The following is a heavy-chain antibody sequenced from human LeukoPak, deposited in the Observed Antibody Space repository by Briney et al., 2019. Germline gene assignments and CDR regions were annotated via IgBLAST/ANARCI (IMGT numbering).Heavy chain of an antibody. V-gene: IGHV3-21*01. CDR2: ISSSSSYI. CDR1: GFTFSSYS. CDR3: ARGHPNYYYYYYMDV. Sequence: GRSLRLSCAASGFTFSSYSMNWVRQAPGKGLEWVSSISSSSSYIYYADSVKGRFTISRDNAKNSLYLQMNSLRAEDTAVYYCARGHPNYYYYYYMDVWGKGTTVTISS. J-gene: IGHJ6*03.